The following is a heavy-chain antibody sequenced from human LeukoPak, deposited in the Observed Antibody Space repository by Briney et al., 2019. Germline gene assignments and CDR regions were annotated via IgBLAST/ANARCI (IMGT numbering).Heavy chain of an antibody. D-gene: IGHD2-2*01. J-gene: IGHJ4*02. V-gene: IGHV1-69*05. Sequence: SVKVSCKASGYTFTSYGISWVRQAPGQGFEWMGMFIPLSGTTKYAQKFQGRVTITTDEFTSTSYMELSSLRSEDTAVYYCARDPEYCSGTSCYDIRGDSWGQGTLVTVSS. CDR3: ARDPEYCSGTSCYDIRGDS. CDR1: GYTFTSYG. CDR2: FIPLSGTT.